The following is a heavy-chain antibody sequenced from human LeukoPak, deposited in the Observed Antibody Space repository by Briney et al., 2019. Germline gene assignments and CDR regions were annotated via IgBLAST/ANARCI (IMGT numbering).Heavy chain of an antibody. J-gene: IGHJ4*02. Sequence: SETLSLTCTVSGGSISSYYWSWIRQPPGKGLEWIGYIYYSGSTNYNPSLKSRVTISVDTSKNQSSLKLSSVTAADTAVYYCARGRRAGLLRFLEWLSYYFDYWGQGTLVTVSS. V-gene: IGHV4-59*01. CDR3: ARGRRAGLLRFLEWLSYYFDY. D-gene: IGHD3-3*01. CDR2: IYYSGST. CDR1: GGSISSYY.